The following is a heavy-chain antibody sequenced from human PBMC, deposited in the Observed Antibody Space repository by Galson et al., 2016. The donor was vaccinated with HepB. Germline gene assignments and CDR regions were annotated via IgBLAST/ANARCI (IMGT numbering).Heavy chain of an antibody. J-gene: IGHJ6*02. D-gene: IGHD2-2*02. V-gene: IGHV4-61*08. CDR2: IENAGST. CDR3: ARDEGFYNGMDV. Sequence: ETLSLTCTVSSGSFSSGAYYWSWVRQSPGKGLEWIGYIENAGSTNYNPSLKSRVTISIDRSKNQFFLELTSVTATDTAVYYCARDEGFYNGMDVWGQGTTVTVSS. CDR1: SGSFSSGAYY.